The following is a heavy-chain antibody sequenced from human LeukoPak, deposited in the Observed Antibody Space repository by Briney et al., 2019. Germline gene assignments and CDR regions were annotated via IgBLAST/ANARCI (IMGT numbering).Heavy chain of an antibody. CDR1: GFTFGSYA. CDR3: AKLTYTTGGFSDY. CDR2: ISGGGDST. D-gene: IGHD7-27*01. J-gene: IGHJ4*02. Sequence: GGSLRLSCAASGFTFGSYAMIWFRQAPGEGLEGVSGISGGGDSTYYADSVKGRFTISRDNSKNTLYLQMNSLRAEDTAVFYCAKLTYTTGGFSDYWGQGTLVTVSS. V-gene: IGHV3-23*01.